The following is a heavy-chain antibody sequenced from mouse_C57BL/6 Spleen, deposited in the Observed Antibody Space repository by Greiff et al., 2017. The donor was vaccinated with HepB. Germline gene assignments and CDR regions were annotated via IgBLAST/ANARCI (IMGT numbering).Heavy chain of an antibody. CDR2: IDPSDSYT. Sequence: VQLQQPGAELVKPGASVKLSCKASGYTFTSYWMQWVKQRPGQGLEWIGEIDPSDSYTNYNQKFKGKATLTVDTSSSTAYMQLSSLTSEDSAVYYCARNNWYFDVWGTGTTVTVSS. CDR3: ARNNWYFDV. V-gene: IGHV1-50*01. J-gene: IGHJ1*03. CDR1: GYTFTSYW.